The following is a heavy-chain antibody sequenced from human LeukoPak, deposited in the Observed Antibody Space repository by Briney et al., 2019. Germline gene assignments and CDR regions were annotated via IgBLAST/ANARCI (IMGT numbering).Heavy chain of an antibody. Sequence: GASVKVSCKASGYTFTSYGISWVPQAPGQGLEWMGWISAYNGNTNYAQKLQGRVTMTTDTSTSTAYMELRSLRSDDTAVYYCARDLRPRTSDYWGQATLVTVSS. CDR3: ARDLRPRTSDY. CDR2: ISAYNGNT. V-gene: IGHV1-18*01. D-gene: IGHD1-7*01. J-gene: IGHJ4*02. CDR1: GYTFTSYG.